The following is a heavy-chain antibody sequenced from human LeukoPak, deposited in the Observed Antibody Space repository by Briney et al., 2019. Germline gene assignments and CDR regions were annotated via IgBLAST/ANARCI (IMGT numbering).Heavy chain of an antibody. CDR3: ARDYFDSSDYPQTYYYYYMDV. V-gene: IGHV3-33*01. Sequence: GGSLRLSCAASGFTFSRYGMHWVRQAPGKGLEWVAVMLFDGSNQYYADSVKGRFTISRDTAKNSLFLQMNSLRAEDTAIYYCARDYFDSSDYPQTYYYYYMDVWGKGTTVTVSS. CDR1: GFTFSRYG. J-gene: IGHJ6*03. CDR2: MLFDGSNQ. D-gene: IGHD3-22*01.